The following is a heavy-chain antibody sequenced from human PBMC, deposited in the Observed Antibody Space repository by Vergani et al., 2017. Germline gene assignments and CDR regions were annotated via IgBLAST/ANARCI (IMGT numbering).Heavy chain of an antibody. D-gene: IGHD5-24*01. CDR2: IIPIFGTA. Sequence: QVQLVQSGAEVKKPGSSVKVSCKASGGTFSSYAISWVRQAPGQGLEWMGGIIPIFGTANYAQKFQGRVTITADESTSTAYMELSSLRAEETAVEYCARDGREMATIRSWGVDYWGEGTLVTVSS. V-gene: IGHV1-69*01. CDR3: ARDGREMATIRSWGVDY. J-gene: IGHJ4*02. CDR1: GGTFSSYA.